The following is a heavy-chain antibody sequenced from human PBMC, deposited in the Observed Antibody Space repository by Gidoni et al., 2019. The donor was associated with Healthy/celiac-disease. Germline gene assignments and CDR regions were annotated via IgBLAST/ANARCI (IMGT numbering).Heavy chain of an antibody. J-gene: IGHJ4*02. CDR2: IRYDGSNK. Sequence: QVQLVESGGGVVQPGGSLRLSCAASGFTFSSYGMHWVRQAPGKGLEWVAFIRYDGSNKYYADSVKGRFTISRDNSKNTLYLQMNSLGAEDTAVYYCAKDCSTGDYFDSWGQGTLVTVSS. V-gene: IGHV3-30*02. D-gene: IGHD6-13*01. CDR1: GFTFSSYG. CDR3: AKDCSTGDYFDS.